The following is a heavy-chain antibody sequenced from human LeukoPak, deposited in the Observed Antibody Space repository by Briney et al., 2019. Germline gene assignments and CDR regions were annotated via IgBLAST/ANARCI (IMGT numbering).Heavy chain of an antibody. CDR1: GYNFICYF. J-gene: IGHJ4*01. CDR2: MNPNSGAT. Sequence: ASVKVSCKASGYNFICYFIHWVRQAPGQGLEWVGWMNPNSGATNYAQKFQGRVTMTRDTSIATAYMDLSRLRSDDTALYYCARGEMAGFDYWGQGALVTVSS. D-gene: IGHD5-24*01. CDR3: ARGEMAGFDY. V-gene: IGHV1-2*02.